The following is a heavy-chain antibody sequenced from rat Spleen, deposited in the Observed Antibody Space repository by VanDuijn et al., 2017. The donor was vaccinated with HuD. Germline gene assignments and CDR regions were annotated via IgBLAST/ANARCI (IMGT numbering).Heavy chain of an antibody. J-gene: IGHJ2*01. Sequence: EVQLVESDGGLVQPGRSLKLSCAASGFTFSDYYMAWVRQAPAKGLEWVATISSDGTNTYYRDSVKGRFTISRDNAKRTLFLQMDSLRSDDTATYYCATGASWGQGVMVTVSS. D-gene: IGHD4-3*01. CDR2: ISSDGTNT. CDR3: ATGAS. V-gene: IGHV5-29*01. CDR1: GFTFSDYY.